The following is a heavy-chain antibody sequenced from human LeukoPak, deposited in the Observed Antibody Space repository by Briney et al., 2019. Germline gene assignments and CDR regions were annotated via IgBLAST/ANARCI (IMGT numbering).Heavy chain of an antibody. J-gene: IGHJ4*02. Sequence: GGSLRLSCSGSGFSFSQYSMNWVRQAPGEGLEWLSSISTSSSYIYYADSVKGRFTISRDNAKNSLYLQMNSLGVEDTAVYYCASVLWFGGIFFDYWGQGTLVTVSS. CDR2: ISTSSSYI. CDR3: ASVLWFGGIFFDY. CDR1: GFSFSQYS. V-gene: IGHV3-21*04. D-gene: IGHD3-10*01.